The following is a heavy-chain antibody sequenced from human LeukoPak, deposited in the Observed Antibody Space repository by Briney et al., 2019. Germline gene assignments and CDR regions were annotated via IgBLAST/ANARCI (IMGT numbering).Heavy chain of an antibody. D-gene: IGHD3-10*01. J-gene: IGHJ4*02. V-gene: IGHV4-39*01. CDR1: GGSISSSSYY. Sequence: SETLSLTCTVSGGSISSSSYYWGWIRQPPGKGLEWIGSIYYSGSTYYNPSLKSRVTISVGTSKNQFSLKLSSVTAADTAVYYCARHGLRVRGVMGFDYWGQGTLVTVSS. CDR2: IYYSGST. CDR3: ARHGLRVRGVMGFDY.